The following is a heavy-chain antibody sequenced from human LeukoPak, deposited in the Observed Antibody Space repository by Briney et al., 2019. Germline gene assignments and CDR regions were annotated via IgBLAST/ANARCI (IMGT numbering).Heavy chain of an antibody. Sequence: PSETLSLTCAVSGGSISSSNWWSWVRQPPGKGLEWIGEIYHSGSTNYNPSLKSRVTISVDKSKNQFSLKLSSVTAADTAVYYCATAGGPPDWFDPWGQGTLVTVSS. D-gene: IGHD3-16*01. CDR2: IYHSGST. V-gene: IGHV4-4*02. J-gene: IGHJ5*02. CDR1: GGSISSSNW. CDR3: ATAGGPPDWFDP.